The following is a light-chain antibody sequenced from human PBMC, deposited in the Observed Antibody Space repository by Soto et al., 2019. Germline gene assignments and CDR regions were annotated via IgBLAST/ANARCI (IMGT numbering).Light chain of an antibody. Sequence: EIVMTQSPATLSVSPGERVTLSCRASQSVSSNLAWYQQKPGQAPRLLIYGASTRATGIPARFSGSGSGIEFTLTISSLQSEDFAVYYCQHYNNWPPWTFGQGTKVEIK. CDR3: QHYNNWPPWT. CDR1: QSVSSN. V-gene: IGKV3-15*01. CDR2: GAS. J-gene: IGKJ1*01.